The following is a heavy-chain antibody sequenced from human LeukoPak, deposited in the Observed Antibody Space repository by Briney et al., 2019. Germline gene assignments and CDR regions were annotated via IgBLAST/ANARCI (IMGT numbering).Heavy chain of an antibody. D-gene: IGHD1-7*01. V-gene: IGHV1-69*05. Sequence: VASVKVSCKASGGTFSNYAINWVRQAPGQGLDWLGGIVPVLGTANYAQKFQGRVTITTDESTSTAYMELSSLRSEDTAVYYCARGDWNYNYYYYYMDVWGKGTTVTVSS. CDR1: GGTFSNYA. CDR2: IVPVLGTA. J-gene: IGHJ6*03. CDR3: ARGDWNYNYYYYYMDV.